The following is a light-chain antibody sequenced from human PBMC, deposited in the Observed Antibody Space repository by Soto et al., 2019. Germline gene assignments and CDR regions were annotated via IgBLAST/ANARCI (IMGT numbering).Light chain of an antibody. Sequence: QSALTQPASVSGSPGQSITISCTGTNSYIGGYNYVSWYQQHPGKAPKLMIYDVSNRTSGVSYRFSGSKSGNTASLTISGLQAEDEADYYCSSYTRRSTIGVFGGGTKVTVL. CDR3: SSYTRRSTIGV. CDR2: DVS. CDR1: NSYIGGYNY. J-gene: IGLJ2*01. V-gene: IGLV2-14*03.